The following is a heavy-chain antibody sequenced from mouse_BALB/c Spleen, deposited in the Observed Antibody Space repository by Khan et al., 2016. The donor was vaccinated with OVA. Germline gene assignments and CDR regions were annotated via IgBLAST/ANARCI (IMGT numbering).Heavy chain of an antibody. V-gene: IGHV3-5*02. CDR2: IYYSGTV. D-gene: IGHD1-1*01. CDR1: GISITSGNYR. CDR3: ARDYGSLYWYFDV. J-gene: IGHJ1*01. Sequence: QLEESGPGLVKPSQTVSLTCTVTGISITSGNYRWSWIRQFPGNKLEWIGNIYYSGTVTYNPSLTSRTTITRDTSKNQFFLEMNSLTAEDTATDYCARDYGSLYWYFDVWGAGTTVTVSS.